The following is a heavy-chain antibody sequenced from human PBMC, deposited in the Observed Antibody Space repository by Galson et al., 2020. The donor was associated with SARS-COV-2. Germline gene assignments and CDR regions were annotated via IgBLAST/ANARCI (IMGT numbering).Heavy chain of an antibody. D-gene: IGHD6-19*01. CDR3: ARDATSSGWYSWFDP. Sequence: SETLSLTCTVSGGSIRSSNYYWGWIRQPPGKGLEWIGSVLNSGTTHYSPSLQSRVTISVDTSKNQFSLNLNSVTAADTAMYYCARDATSSGWYSWFDPWGQGTLVTGSS. J-gene: IGHJ5*02. CDR2: VLNSGTT. CDR1: GGSIRSSNYY. V-gene: IGHV4-39*07.